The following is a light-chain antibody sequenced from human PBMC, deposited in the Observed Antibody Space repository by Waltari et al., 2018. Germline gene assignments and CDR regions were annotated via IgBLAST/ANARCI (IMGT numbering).Light chain of an antibody. J-gene: IGLJ2*01. CDR2: AAS. V-gene: IGLV2-23*01. CDR1: GSAVGSYFL. Sequence: QSPLTQPAAVSGSPGQSITISCTGSGSAVGSYFLVSWYQQNPGKAPRLLIYAASRRPSGVPMCFAGSKSGDTAALTISGLQAEDEADYYCCSYAGNNTLRFGGGSKVTVL. CDR3: CSYAGNNTLR.